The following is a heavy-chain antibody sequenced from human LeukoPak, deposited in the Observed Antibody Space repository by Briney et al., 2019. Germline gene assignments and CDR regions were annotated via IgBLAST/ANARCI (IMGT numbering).Heavy chain of an antibody. CDR3: ARDSSSWYGNYYYYMDV. J-gene: IGHJ6*03. Sequence: PSQTLSLTCTVPGGSISSGGYYWSWIRQPPGKGLEWIGYIYHSGSTYYNPSLKSRVTISVDRSKNQFSLKLSSVTAADTAVYYCARDSSSWYGNYYYYMDVWGKGTTVTVSS. V-gene: IGHV4-30-2*01. CDR2: IYHSGST. CDR1: GGSISSGGYY. D-gene: IGHD6-13*01.